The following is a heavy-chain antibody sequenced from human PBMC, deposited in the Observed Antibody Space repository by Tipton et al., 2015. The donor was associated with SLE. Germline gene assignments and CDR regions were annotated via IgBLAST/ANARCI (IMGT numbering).Heavy chain of an antibody. D-gene: IGHD6-13*01. V-gene: IGHV3-23*01. CDR1: GFTFSTYV. Sequence: GSLRLSCAASGFTFSTYVMHWVRQAPGGGLEWVSTLTSGGDTVYPDSVRGRFTVSGDTPKNTVYLQMNSLRLEDTAVYYCARQHLPGSGPSFDSWGQGTLVTVSS. CDR2: LTSGGDT. CDR3: ARQHLPGSGPSFDS. J-gene: IGHJ4*02.